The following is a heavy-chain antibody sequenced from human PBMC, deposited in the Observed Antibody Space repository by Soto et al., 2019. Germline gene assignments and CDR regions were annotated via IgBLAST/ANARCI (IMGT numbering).Heavy chain of an antibody. Sequence: GGSLRLSCAASGFTFSAYVMSWVRQAPGKGLEWVSGINWNSGSIGYGDSVKGRFAISRDNAKNSLNLLLDRLSADDTAFYYCARPKAYDSIGIHFSGVDVWGQGNTDTVTS. CDR2: INWNSGSI. CDR3: ARPKAYDSIGIHFSGVDV. CDR1: GFTFSAYV. J-gene: IGHJ6*02. D-gene: IGHD3-22*01. V-gene: IGHV3-20*04.